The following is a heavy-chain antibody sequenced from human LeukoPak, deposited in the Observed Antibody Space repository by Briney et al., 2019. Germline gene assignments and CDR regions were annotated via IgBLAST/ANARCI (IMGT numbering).Heavy chain of an antibody. CDR1: GFTFSSYA. CDR3: AKSSRYGSGSYLGY. CDR2: ISGSGGST. D-gene: IGHD3-10*01. V-gene: IGHV3-23*01. Sequence: GGSLRLSCAASGFTFSSYAMSWVRQAPGKGLEWVSAISGSGGSTYYADSVKGRFTISRDNSKNTLYLQMNSLRAEDTAVYYCAKSSRYGSGSYLGYWGQGTLVTVSS. J-gene: IGHJ4*02.